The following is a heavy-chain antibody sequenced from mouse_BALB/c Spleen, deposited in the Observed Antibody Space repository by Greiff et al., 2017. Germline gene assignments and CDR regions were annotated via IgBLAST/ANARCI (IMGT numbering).Heavy chain of an antibody. J-gene: IGHJ4*01. Sequence: DVKLVESGGGLVKPGGSLKLSCAASGFTFSSYAMSWVRQSPEKRLEWVAEISSGGSYTYYPDTVTGRFTISRDNAKNTLYLEMSSLRSEDTAMYYCARDYYGSSYRAMDYWGQGTSVTVSS. V-gene: IGHV5-9-4*01. CDR2: ISSGGSYT. CDR3: ARDYYGSSYRAMDY. D-gene: IGHD1-1*01. CDR1: GFTFSSYA.